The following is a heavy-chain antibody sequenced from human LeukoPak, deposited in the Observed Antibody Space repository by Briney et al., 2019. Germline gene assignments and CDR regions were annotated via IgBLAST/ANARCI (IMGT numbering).Heavy chain of an antibody. D-gene: IGHD6-13*01. CDR1: GFTFSYYR. J-gene: IGHJ3*02. CDR2: IKQDGSEK. CDR3: ARVSSWYLNAFDI. Sequence: GGSLRLSCAASGFTFSYYRMTWVRQAPGKGLEWVANIKQDGSEKYYVDSVKGRFTISRDNAKNSLYLQMNSLRAEDTAVYYCARVSSWYLNAFDIWGQGTMVTVSS. V-gene: IGHV3-7*01.